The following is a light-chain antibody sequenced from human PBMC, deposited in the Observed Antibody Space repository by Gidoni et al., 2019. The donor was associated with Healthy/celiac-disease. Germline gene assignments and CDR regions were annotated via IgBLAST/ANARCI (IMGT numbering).Light chain of an antibody. V-gene: IGLV1-47*01. Sequence: QSVLTQPPSASGTPGQRVTISCSGSSSNIGSNYVYWYQQLPGTAPKLLIYRNNQRPSGVSDRFSGSKSGTSASLAISGLRSEDEVDYYCAAWDDSLSGPWVFGGGTKLTVL. J-gene: IGLJ3*02. CDR3: AAWDDSLSGPWV. CDR1: SSNIGSNY. CDR2: RNN.